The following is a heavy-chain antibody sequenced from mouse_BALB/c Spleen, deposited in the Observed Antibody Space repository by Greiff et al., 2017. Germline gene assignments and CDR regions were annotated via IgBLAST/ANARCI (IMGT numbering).Heavy chain of an antibody. D-gene: IGHD2-1*01. CDR1: GFTFNTYA. Sequence: EVKLVESGGGLVQPKGSLKLSCAASGFTFNTYAMNWVRQAPGKGLEWVARIRSKSNNYATYYADSVKDRFTISRDDSQSMLYLQMNNLKTEDTAMYYCVRQEGNYGAMDYWGQGTSVTVSS. CDR3: VRQEGNYGAMDY. V-gene: IGHV10-1*02. CDR2: IRSKSNNYAT. J-gene: IGHJ4*01.